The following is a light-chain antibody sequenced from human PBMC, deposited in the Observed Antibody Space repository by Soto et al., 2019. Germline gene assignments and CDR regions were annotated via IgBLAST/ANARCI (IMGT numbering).Light chain of an antibody. Sequence: DIQMTRSPSTLPASVGDRVTITCQASQDISNYLNWYQQKPGKAPKLLFYDASNLETGVPSRFSGSGSGTDFTFTISSLQPEDSATYYCQQYDNLPLTFGGGTRWIS. CDR3: QQYDNLPLT. J-gene: IGKJ4*01. CDR1: QDISNY. V-gene: IGKV1-33*01. CDR2: DAS.